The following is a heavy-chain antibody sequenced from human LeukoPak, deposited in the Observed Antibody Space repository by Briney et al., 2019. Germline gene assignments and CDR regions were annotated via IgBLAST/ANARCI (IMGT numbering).Heavy chain of an antibody. J-gene: IGHJ4*02. CDR3: ASGNWGIKYYFDY. CDR1: GYTLTSYGI. V-gene: IGHV4-31*03. CDR2: IYYSGST. D-gene: IGHD7-27*01. Sequence: SCKASGYTLTSYGISWIRQHPGKGLEWIGYIYYSGSTYYNPSLKSRVTISVDTSKNQFSLKLSSVTAADTAVYYCASGNWGIKYYFDYWGQGTLVTVSS.